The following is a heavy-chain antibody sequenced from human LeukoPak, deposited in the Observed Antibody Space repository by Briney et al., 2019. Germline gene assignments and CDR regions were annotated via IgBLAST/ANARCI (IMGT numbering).Heavy chain of an antibody. CDR1: GGSIGGSSRY. D-gene: IGHD1-1*01. J-gene: IGHJ4*02. V-gene: IGHV4-39*01. CDR2: IYYSGNT. CDR3: ATYLRTTGTYYFDY. Sequence: PSETLSLTCTVSGGSIGGSSRYWGWLRQPPGKGLEWIGSIYYSGNTCYNPSLKSRVTISVDTSKNQFSLKLSSVTAADTAVYYCATYLRTTGTYYFDYWGQGTLVTVSS.